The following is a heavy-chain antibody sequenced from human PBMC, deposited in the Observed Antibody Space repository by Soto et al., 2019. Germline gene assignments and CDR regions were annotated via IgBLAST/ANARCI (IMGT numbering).Heavy chain of an antibody. J-gene: IGHJ4*02. Sequence: QVQLVESGGGMVQPGRSLRLSCAASGFTFSSYGMHWVRQAPGKGLEWVAVISYDGSNKYYADSVKGRFTISRDNSKNTLYLQMNSLRAEDTAVYYCAKESKPLYFDYWGQGTLVTVSS. CDR2: ISYDGSNK. CDR3: AKESKPLYFDY. CDR1: GFTFSSYG. D-gene: IGHD6-25*01. V-gene: IGHV3-30*18.